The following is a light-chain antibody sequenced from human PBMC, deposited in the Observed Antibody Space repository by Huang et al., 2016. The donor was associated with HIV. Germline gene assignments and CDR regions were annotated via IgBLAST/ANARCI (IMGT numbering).Light chain of an antibody. V-gene: IGKV3-15*01. CDR3: QQYNNWPPWT. CDR2: GPS. CDR1: QSVSTN. J-gene: IGKJ1*01. Sequence: EIVMTQSPATPSVSPGERVTLSCRASQSVSTNLAWYQQTPGQAPRLLIYGPSTRATGIPARFSGSGSGTEFTLTISSLQSEDFGLYYCQQYNNWPPWTFGQGTKVEIK.